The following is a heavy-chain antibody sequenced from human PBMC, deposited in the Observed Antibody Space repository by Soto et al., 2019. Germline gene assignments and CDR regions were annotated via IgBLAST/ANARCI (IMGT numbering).Heavy chain of an antibody. CDR1: GFTFGSHG. V-gene: IGHV3-30*18. CDR2: ISYDETNE. J-gene: IGHJ6*02. CDR3: AKDLRTTISDYGMDV. Sequence: QAQLVESGGGLVQPGGSLRLTCVASGFTFGSHGMHWVRQSPGTGLEWVAVISYDETNEHYVDSVKGRFTISRDNSKSILYLQMNRLRPEDTAVYKCAKDLRTTISDYGMDVWGQGTTVTVSS.